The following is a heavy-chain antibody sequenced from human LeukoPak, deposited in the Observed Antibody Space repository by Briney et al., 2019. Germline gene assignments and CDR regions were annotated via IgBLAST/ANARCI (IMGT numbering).Heavy chain of an antibody. Sequence: SETLSLTCTVSGGSISSSSYYWGWIRQPPGKGLEWIGSIYYSGSTNYNPSLKSRVTMSVDTSKNQFSLKLSSVTAADTAVYYCARVGGSGHYYYYMDVWGKGTTVTISS. CDR2: IYYSGST. J-gene: IGHJ6*03. CDR1: GGSISSSSYY. CDR3: ARVGGSGHYYYYMDV. V-gene: IGHV4-39*07. D-gene: IGHD2-15*01.